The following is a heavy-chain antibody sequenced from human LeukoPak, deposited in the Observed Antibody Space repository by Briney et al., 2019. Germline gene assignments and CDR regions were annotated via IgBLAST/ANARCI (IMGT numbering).Heavy chain of an antibody. CDR3: AKDSQYSSTWGSYV. V-gene: IGHV3-30*18. CDR1: GFTFSSYG. Sequence: GRSLRLSCAASGFTFSSYGMHWVRQAPGKGLEWVAVISYDGSNQYYADSMKGRFTIARDNSKNTLHLQMNSPRAEDTAVYYCAKDSQYSSTWGSYVWGKGTTVTVSS. J-gene: IGHJ6*04. D-gene: IGHD6-13*01. CDR2: ISYDGSNQ.